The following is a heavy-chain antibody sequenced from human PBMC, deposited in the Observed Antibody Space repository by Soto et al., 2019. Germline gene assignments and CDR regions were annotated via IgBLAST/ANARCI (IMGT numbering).Heavy chain of an antibody. CDR1: GGSVSSYY. J-gene: IGHJ4*02. V-gene: IGHV4-59*02. CDR3: AAGQWLQLPLY. CDR2: IYTSGST. Sequence: QVQLQESGPGLVKPSETLSLTCTVSGGSVSSYYWSWIRQPPGKGLEWIGSIYTSGSTNSNPSLKSRATMSVDTSKNQFSLKLRSVTAADTAVYYCAAGQWLQLPLYWGQGTLVTVSS. D-gene: IGHD5-12*01.